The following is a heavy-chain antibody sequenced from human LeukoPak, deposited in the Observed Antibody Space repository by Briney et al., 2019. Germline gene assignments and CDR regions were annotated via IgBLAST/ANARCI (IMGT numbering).Heavy chain of an antibody. J-gene: IGHJ1*01. V-gene: IGHV1-18*01. CDR3: ARLNSGSYPSKYFQH. D-gene: IGHD1-26*01. Sequence: GASVKVSCKASGYTFTSYGISWVRQAPGQGLEWMGWISAYNGNTNYAQKFQGRVTMTRDTSISTAYMGLSRLRSDDTAVYYCARLNSGSYPSKYFQHWGQGTLVTVSS. CDR2: ISAYNGNT. CDR1: GYTFTSYG.